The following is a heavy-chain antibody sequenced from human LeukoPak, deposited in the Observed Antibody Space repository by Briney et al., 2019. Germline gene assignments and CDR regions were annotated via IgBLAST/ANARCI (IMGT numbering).Heavy chain of an antibody. Sequence: GGSLRLSCAASGSTVSSNYMSWVRQAPGKGLEWVSVIYSGGSTYYADSVKGRFTISRDNSKNTLYLQMNSLRAEDTAVYYCARVGYYGSGSYYKDYYYYGMDVWGKGTTVTVSS. CDR3: ARVGYYGSGSYYKDYYYYGMDV. V-gene: IGHV3-53*01. D-gene: IGHD3-10*01. J-gene: IGHJ6*04. CDR2: IYSGGST. CDR1: GSTVSSNY.